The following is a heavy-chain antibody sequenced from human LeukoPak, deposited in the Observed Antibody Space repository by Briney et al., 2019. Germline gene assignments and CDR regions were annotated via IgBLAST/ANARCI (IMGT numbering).Heavy chain of an antibody. D-gene: IGHD3-3*01. J-gene: IGHJ6*02. CDR1: GGSISSSSYC. CDR3: ASASPHYDFWSGYYHYGMDV. Sequence: PSETLSLTCTVSGGSISSSSYCWGWIRQPPGKGLEWIGSIYYSGSTYYNPSLKSRVTISVDTSKNQFSLKLSSVTAADTAVYYCASASPHYDFWSGYYHYGMDVWGQGTTVTVSS. V-gene: IGHV4-39*01. CDR2: IYYSGST.